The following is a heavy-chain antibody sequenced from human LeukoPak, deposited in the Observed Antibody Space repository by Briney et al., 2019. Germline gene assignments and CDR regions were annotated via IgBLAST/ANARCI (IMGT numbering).Heavy chain of an antibody. J-gene: IGHJ6*03. CDR3: ARVDSNYLLYYYYYYMDV. CDR1: GGSISSSSYY. Sequence: SETLSLTCTVSGGSISSSSYYWGWIRQPPGKGLEWIGSIYYSGSTYYNPSLKGRVTISVDTSKNQFPLKLSSVTAADTAVYYCARVDSNYLLYYYYYYMDVWGKGTTVTVSS. D-gene: IGHD4-11*01. V-gene: IGHV4-39*06. CDR2: IYYSGST.